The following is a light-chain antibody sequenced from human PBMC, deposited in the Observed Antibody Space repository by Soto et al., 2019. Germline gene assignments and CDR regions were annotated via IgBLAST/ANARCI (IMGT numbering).Light chain of an antibody. J-gene: IGKJ2*01. Sequence: VLTQSPGTLSLSPGERATLSCRSSQTLSTMFLAWYQQQPGQAPGLLLYGTSTRAAGIPDRFSGSGSGTDFTLTISSLEPEDIAVYYFQHYGSAPYTFGQGTKREIK. V-gene: IGKV3-20*01. CDR2: GTS. CDR1: QTLSTMF. CDR3: QHYGSAPYT.